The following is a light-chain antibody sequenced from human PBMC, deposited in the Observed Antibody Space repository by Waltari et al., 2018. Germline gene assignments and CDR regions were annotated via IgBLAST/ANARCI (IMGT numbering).Light chain of an antibody. J-gene: IGKJ1*01. V-gene: IGKV4-1*01. CDR2: WAS. CDR3: HQYYSTPQT. Sequence: DIVLTQSTEFMAVSLGERATLNRKSSQSLLFNSDSKSYLAWYQQRRGLPPTLLIYWASTRVSGVPDRFNGSGSGTDFSLTISSLQAEDAAVYYCHQYYSTPQTFGQGTKVEVK. CDR1: QSLLFNSDSKSY.